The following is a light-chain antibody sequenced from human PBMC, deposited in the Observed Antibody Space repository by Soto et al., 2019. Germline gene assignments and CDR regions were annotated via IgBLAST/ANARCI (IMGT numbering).Light chain of an antibody. J-gene: IGKJ4*01. CDR3: LQSYRTSLT. Sequence: IRMTQSPSAFSASTGDRVTITCRASHSINNYLSLYQQKPGKAPNLMIFGAATFLRAVPSRFSGSGSGTDYTLTIISLQPEDFVTYYCLQSYRTSLTFGGGTKVDIK. V-gene: IGKV1-39*01. CDR2: GAA. CDR1: HSINNY.